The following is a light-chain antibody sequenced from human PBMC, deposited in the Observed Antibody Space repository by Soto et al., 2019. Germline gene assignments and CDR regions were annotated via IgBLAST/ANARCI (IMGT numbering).Light chain of an antibody. CDR1: SSDVGGYNY. CDR3: SSYTSSSTLYV. Sequence: ARTQPASVSGSPGQSITISCTGTSSDVGGYNYVSWYQQHPGKAPKLMIYEVSNRPSGVSNRFSGSKSGNTASLTISGLQAEDEADYYCSSYTSSSTLYVFGTGTKVTVL. J-gene: IGLJ1*01. CDR2: EVS. V-gene: IGLV2-14*01.